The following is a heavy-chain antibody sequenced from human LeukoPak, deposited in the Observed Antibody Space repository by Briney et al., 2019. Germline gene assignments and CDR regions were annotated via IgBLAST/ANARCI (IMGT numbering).Heavy chain of an antibody. CDR3: ARVYCSGGRCYDSGGDY. CDR2: INPSGGST. CDR1: GYTFTNYY. Sequence: GASVKVSCKXSGYTFTNYYMHWVRQAPGQGLERVGIINPSGGSTSYARKFQGRVTVTRDTSTSTVYMELRSLRSEDTAVYYCARVYCSGGRCYDSGGDYWGQGTLVTVSS. D-gene: IGHD2-15*01. V-gene: IGHV1-46*01. J-gene: IGHJ4*02.